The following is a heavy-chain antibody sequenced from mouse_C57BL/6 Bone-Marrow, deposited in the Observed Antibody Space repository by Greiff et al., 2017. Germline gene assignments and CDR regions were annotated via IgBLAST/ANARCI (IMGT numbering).Heavy chain of an antibody. V-gene: IGHV1-81*01. CDR2: IYPRSGNT. D-gene: IGHD2-4*01. J-gene: IGHJ2*01. Sequence: QVQLKQSGAELARPGASVKLSCQASGYTFTSYGISWVKQRTGQGLEWIGEIYPRSGNTYYNEKFKGKATLTADKSSSTAYMELRSLTSEDSAVYFCAREGDYDDYWGQGTTLTVSS. CDR1: GYTFTSYG. CDR3: AREGDYDDY.